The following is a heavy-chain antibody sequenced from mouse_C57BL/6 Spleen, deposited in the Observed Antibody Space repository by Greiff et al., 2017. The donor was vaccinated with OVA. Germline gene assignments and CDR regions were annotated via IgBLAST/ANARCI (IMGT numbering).Heavy chain of an antibody. Sequence: EVQLQQSGPELVKPGASVKISCKASGYTFTDYYMNWVKQSHGKSLEWIGDINPNNGGTSYNQKFKGKATLTVDKSSSTAYMELRSLTSEDSAVYYCARRDDGYYWFAYWGQGTLVTVSA. D-gene: IGHD2-3*01. V-gene: IGHV1-26*01. CDR2: INPNNGGT. J-gene: IGHJ3*01. CDR3: ARRDDGYYWFAY. CDR1: GYTFTDYY.